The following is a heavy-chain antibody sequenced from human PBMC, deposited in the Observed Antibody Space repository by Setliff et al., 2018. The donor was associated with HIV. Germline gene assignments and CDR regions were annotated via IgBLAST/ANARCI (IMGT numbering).Heavy chain of an antibody. D-gene: IGHD7-27*01. CDR1: GASTHDEY. V-gene: IGHV4-4*09. Sequence: PSETLSLTCTASGASTHDEYLNWIRQPPGKGLEWLGYIHTSGGTMFNPSHQSRLSMSVDASKTHFSLRLSSVTAADTAVFYCARRGPGDQTWFDPWGQGILVTVSS. CDR3: ARRGPGDQTWFDP. CDR2: IHTSGGT. J-gene: IGHJ5*02.